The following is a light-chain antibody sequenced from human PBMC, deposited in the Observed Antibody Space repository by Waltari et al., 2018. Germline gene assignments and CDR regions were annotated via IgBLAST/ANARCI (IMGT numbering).Light chain of an antibody. Sequence: SSELTQPPSVSVSPGQTARITCSGDTFPNQYSFWYQQKPGQAPFLVIYKDNQRPSGIPERFSGSSSGTTVTLTSSGVQAEDEADYYCQSTDITGSYRNVVFGGGTKLTVL. V-gene: IGLV3-25*03. CDR1: TFPNQY. CDR2: KDN. CDR3: QSTDITGSYRNVV. J-gene: IGLJ2*01.